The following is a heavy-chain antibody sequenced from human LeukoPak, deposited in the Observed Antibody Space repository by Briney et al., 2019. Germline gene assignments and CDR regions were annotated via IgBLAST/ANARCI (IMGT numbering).Heavy chain of an antibody. Sequence: GGSLRLSCAASGFSFSTYNMNWVRQAPGKGLEWVANIKQDGSEKYYVDSVKGRFTISRDNAKNSLYLQMNSLRAEDTAVYYCARVEDYDYVWGSYRVLDYWGQGTLVTVSS. CDR3: ARVEDYDYVWGSYRVLDY. D-gene: IGHD3-16*02. CDR1: GFSFSTYN. V-gene: IGHV3-7*01. J-gene: IGHJ4*02. CDR2: IKQDGSEK.